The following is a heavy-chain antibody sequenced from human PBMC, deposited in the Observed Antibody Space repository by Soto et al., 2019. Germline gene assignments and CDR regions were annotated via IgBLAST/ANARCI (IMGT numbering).Heavy chain of an antibody. CDR1: GGSISSTDYY. J-gene: IGHJ4*02. V-gene: IGHV4-30-4*01. D-gene: IGHD1-1*01. Sequence: QVQLQESGPGLVQPSQTLSLSCVVSGGSISSTDYYWHWIRQALGKGLEWIGYIYYSSTTYYNTSLQRRVSISVDTSKNQFSLKRTSVTAADAAFYYGACRTTATGGGDHWGQGTPVTVTS. CDR3: ACRTTATGGGDH. CDR2: IYYSSTT.